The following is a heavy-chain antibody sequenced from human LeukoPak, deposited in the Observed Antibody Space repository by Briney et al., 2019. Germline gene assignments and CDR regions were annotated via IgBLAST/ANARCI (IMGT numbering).Heavy chain of an antibody. CDR2: IYTSGST. CDR1: GGSISSGSYY. CDR3: ARVTGYRIEDYFDY. D-gene: IGHD6-13*01. J-gene: IGHJ4*02. V-gene: IGHV4-61*02. Sequence: SQTLSLTCTVSGGSISSGSYYWSWIRQPAGKGLEWIGRIYTSGSTNYNSSLKSRVTISVDTSKNQFSLKLSSVTAADTAVYYCARVTGYRIEDYFDYWGQGTLVTVSS.